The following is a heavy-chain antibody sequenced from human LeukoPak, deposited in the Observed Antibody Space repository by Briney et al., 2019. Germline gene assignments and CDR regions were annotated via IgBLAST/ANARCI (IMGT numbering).Heavy chain of an antibody. V-gene: IGHV4-59*01. J-gene: IGHJ5*02. CDR3: ARLTVPLRFDP. Sequence: PSETLSLTCTVSGGSINSYYWSWIRQPPGKGLEWIGYIYYSGSTNYNPSLKSRVTISVDTSKNQFSLKLNSVSAADTAVYYCARLTVPLRFDPWGQGTLVTVSS. CDR1: GGSINSYY. D-gene: IGHD2-2*01. CDR2: IYYSGST.